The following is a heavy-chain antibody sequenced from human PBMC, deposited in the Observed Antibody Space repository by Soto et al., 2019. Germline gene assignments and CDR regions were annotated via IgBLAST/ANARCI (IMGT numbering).Heavy chain of an antibody. CDR3: ARGGRGDYDSRCMDV. D-gene: IGHD3-22*01. Sequence: EVQLVESGGGLVQPGGSLRLSCAASGFTFSSYDMHWVRQATGKGLEWVSAIGTAGDTYYPGYVKGRFTISRENAKNSLYLQMNCLRAGDTAVYYGARGGRGDYDSRCMDVWGQGTTVTVSS. J-gene: IGHJ6*02. V-gene: IGHV3-13*04. CDR2: IGTAGDT. CDR1: GFTFSSYD.